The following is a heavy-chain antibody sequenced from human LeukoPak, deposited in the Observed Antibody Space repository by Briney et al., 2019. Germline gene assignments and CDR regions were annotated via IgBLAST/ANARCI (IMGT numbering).Heavy chain of an antibody. J-gene: IGHJ5*02. V-gene: IGHV1-2*02. Sequence: ASVKVSCKTSGYTFTGYYMHWVRQAPGQGLEWMGWINPNSGGTNYAQKFQGRVTMTRDTSISTAYMELSSLRSEDTAVYYCARSPLYNDYGGNSGPYNWFDPWGQGTLVTVSS. CDR3: ARSPLYNDYGGNSGPYNWFDP. CDR2: INPNSGGT. CDR1: GYTFTGYY. D-gene: IGHD4-23*01.